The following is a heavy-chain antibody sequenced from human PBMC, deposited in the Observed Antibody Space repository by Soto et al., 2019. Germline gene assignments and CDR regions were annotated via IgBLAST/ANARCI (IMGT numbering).Heavy chain of an antibody. Sequence: QVPLQQWGAGLLKPSETLSLTCAVYGQSFSGPTWSWIRQSPGKGLEWIGEISQSGSTYYNPSLKTRVTISADTSKNQFSLTLNSVTAADTGVFYCARGSGIAVIPGELEDVHYDYWGPGTLVSVS. D-gene: IGHD2-2*01. J-gene: IGHJ4*02. CDR2: ISQSGST. V-gene: IGHV4-34*01. CDR3: ARGSGIAVIPGELEDVHYDY. CDR1: GQSFSGPT.